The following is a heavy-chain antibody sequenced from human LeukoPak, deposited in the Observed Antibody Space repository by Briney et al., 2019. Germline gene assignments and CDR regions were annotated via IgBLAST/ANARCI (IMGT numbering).Heavy chain of an antibody. V-gene: IGHV3-33*01. J-gene: IGHJ4*02. CDR2: IWYDGSNQ. CDR3: ATDRNSGKYYDY. CDR1: GLTFRNYG. D-gene: IGHD1-26*01. Sequence: PGGSLRLSCAASGLTFRNYGMHWVRQAPGKGLEWVAVIWYDGSNQCCLDSVKGRFTVSRDNAKNTLYLQMNSLRAEDTAVYYCATDRNSGKYYDYWGLGTLVTVSS.